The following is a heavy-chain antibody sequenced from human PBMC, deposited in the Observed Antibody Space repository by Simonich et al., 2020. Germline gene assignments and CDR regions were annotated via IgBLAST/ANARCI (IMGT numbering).Heavy chain of an antibody. CDR3: ARDSSYYAFDI. CDR1: GFTLSSYS. Sequence: EVQLVESGGGLVQPGGSLRLSCAASGFTLSSYSMNWVRQAPGKGLEWVSYISISSSTIYYADSVKGRFTIARDNAKNSLYLQMNSLRAEDTAVYYCARDSSYYAFDIWGQGTMVTVSS. D-gene: IGHD5-12*01. CDR2: ISISSSTI. J-gene: IGHJ3*02. V-gene: IGHV3-48*01.